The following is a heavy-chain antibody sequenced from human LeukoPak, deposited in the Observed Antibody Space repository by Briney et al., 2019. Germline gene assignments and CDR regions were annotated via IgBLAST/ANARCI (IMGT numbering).Heavy chain of an antibody. CDR1: GFTVSSHY. Sequence: GGSLRLSCAASGFTVSSHYMSWVRQAPGKGLEWVSVIYSGGGTYYADSVKVRFTISRDNSKNTLYLQMNSLRAEDTAVYYCARVGYSSSWSPSDYWGQGALVTVSS. CDR3: ARVGYSSSWSPSDY. V-gene: IGHV3-66*01. J-gene: IGHJ4*02. CDR2: IYSGGGT. D-gene: IGHD6-13*01.